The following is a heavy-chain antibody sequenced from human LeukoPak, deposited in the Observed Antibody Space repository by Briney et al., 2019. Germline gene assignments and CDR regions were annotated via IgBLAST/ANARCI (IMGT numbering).Heavy chain of an antibody. CDR3: AKPNLPYCSGGSCYGFDY. CDR2: ISFSGGST. V-gene: IGHV3-23*01. CDR1: GFTFNTYA. D-gene: IGHD2-15*01. J-gene: IGHJ4*02. Sequence: GASLRLPCAASGFTFNTYAMTWVRQAPGKGLEWVSVISFSGGSTYYADSVKGRFTISRDNSKNTLYLQMNSLRADDTAVYYCAKPNLPYCSGGSCYGFDYWGQGTLVTVSS.